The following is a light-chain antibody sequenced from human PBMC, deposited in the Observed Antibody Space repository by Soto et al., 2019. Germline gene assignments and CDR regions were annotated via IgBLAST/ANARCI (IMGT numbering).Light chain of an antibody. J-gene: IGLJ2*01. CDR1: SSNIGNEY. CDR2: DNN. CDR3: ATWDSSLSGVV. V-gene: IGLV1-51*01. Sequence: QSVLTQPPSVSAAPGQKVTISCSGSSSNIGNEYVSWYQHLPGTAPKLVIYDNNKRTSGIPDRFSGSKSGTSATLDITGPQTGDEAEYYCATWDSSLSGVVFGGGTKLTVL.